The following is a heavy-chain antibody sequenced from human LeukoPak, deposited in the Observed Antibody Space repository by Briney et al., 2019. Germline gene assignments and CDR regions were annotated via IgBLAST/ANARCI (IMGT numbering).Heavy chain of an antibody. Sequence: PSETLSPTCAVYGGSFSGYYWGWIRQPPGKGLEWIGEINHSGSTNYNPSLKSRVTISVDTSKNQFSLKLSSVTAADTAVYYCARRGYWSGYYNWFDPWGQGTLVTVSS. D-gene: IGHD3-3*01. J-gene: IGHJ5*02. CDR1: GGSFSGYY. V-gene: IGHV4-34*01. CDR3: ARRGYWSGYYNWFDP. CDR2: INHSGST.